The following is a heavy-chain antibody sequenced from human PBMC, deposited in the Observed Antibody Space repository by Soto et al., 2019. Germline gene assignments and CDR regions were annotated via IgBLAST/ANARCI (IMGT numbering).Heavy chain of an antibody. Sequence: SETLSLTCAVSGGPISSGGYSWSWIRQPPGRGLEWIGYIYHSGSTYYNPSLKSRVTISVDRSKNQFSLKLSSVTAADTAVYYCAREDGGYYDSSGYWGGYFDYWGQGTLVTVSS. J-gene: IGHJ4*02. CDR3: AREDGGYYDSSGYWGGYFDY. CDR1: GGPISSGGYS. CDR2: IYHSGST. D-gene: IGHD3-22*01. V-gene: IGHV4-30-2*01.